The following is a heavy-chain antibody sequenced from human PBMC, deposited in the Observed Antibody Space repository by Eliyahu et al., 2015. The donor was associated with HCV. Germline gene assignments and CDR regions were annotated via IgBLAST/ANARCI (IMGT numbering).Heavy chain of an antibody. CDR2: ISNSAGST. V-gene: IGHV3-23*01. J-gene: IGHJ4*02. Sequence: EVQLLESGGGLVQPGGSXRLXCAASGXTFSSYVMSXXRQAXGKGLEXLSAISNSAGSTYYADSVXGRFTISRDDSKNMLYLQMSSLRAEDTAVYYCAKVTAVAGNFDYWGQGTLVTVSS. D-gene: IGHD6-19*01. CDR3: AKVTAVAGNFDY. CDR1: GXTFSSYV.